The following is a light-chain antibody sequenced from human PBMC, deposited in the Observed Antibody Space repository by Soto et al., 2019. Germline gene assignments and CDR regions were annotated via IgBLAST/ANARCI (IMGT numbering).Light chain of an antibody. CDR2: GAS. V-gene: IGKV1-27*01. J-gene: IGKJ1*01. Sequence: DIQMTQSPSSLSASVGDRVTITCRASQGISNNLAWYQQKPGKVPKLLIYGASTLQSGVPSRFSGSGSGTEFTPTISSLQPEDVATNYCQKYDSAPLTFGQGTKVEF. CDR1: QGISNN. CDR3: QKYDSAPLT.